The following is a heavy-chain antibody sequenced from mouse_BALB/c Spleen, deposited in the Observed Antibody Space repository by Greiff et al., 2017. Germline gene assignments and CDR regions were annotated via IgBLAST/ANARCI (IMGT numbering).Heavy chain of an antibody. CDR2: IYPGDGDT. D-gene: IGHD2-14*01. V-gene: IGHV1-82*01. J-gene: IGHJ2*01. Sequence: VQLQQSGPELVKPGASVKISCKASGYAFSSSWMNWVKQRPGQGLEWIGRIYPGDGDTNYNGKFKGKATLTADKSSSTAYMQLSSLTSVDSAVYFCARGYDVSSFDYWGQGTTLTVSS. CDR3: ARGYDVSSFDY. CDR1: GYAFSSSW.